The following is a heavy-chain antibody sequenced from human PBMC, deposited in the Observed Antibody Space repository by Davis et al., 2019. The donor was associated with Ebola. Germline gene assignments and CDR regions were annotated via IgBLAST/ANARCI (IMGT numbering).Heavy chain of an antibody. CDR2: IYPGDFDT. CDR3: ARHRGHSTSWRHDMDV. D-gene: IGHD6-13*01. CDR1: GYSFTNYW. V-gene: IGHV5-51*01. Sequence: GESLKISCKGSGYSFTNYWIGWVRRMPGKGLEWVGIIYPGDFDTRYSPSFQGQVSISVDKSISTAYLQWSDLKASDTALYYCARHRGHSTSWRHDMDVWGQGTTVTVSS. J-gene: IGHJ6*02.